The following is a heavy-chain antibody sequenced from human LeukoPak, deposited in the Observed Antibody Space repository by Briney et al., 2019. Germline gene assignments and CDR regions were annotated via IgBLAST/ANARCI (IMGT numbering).Heavy chain of an antibody. J-gene: IGHJ4*02. V-gene: IGHV1-8*02. CDR3: ARIGSREYFDY. CDR1: GYTFTSYA. CDR2: MNPNSGNT. Sequence: ASVKVSCKASGYTFTSYAMHWVRQAPGQRLEWMGWMNPNSGNTGYAQKFQGRVTMTRNTSISTAYMELSSLRSEDTAVYYCARIGSREYFDYWGQGALVTVSS.